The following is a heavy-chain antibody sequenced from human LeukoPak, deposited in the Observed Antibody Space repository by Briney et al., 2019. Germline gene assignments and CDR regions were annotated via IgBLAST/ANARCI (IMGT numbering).Heavy chain of an antibody. J-gene: IGHJ4*02. CDR3: ARDSPILRGVTGY. CDR1: GFTFSTYE. D-gene: IGHD3-10*01. V-gene: IGHV3-48*03. Sequence: GWSLRLSCAGSGFTFSTYEMNWVRQAPGKGREWVAYISSSGSTIYYADSVKGRFTVSRDNAKNSLYLQMNRLRVEDTAVYYCARDSPILRGVTGYWGQGTLVIVSS. CDR2: ISSSGSTI.